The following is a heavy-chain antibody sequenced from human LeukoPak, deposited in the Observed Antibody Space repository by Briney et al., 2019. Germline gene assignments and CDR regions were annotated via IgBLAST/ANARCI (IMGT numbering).Heavy chain of an antibody. V-gene: IGHV3-21*01. Sequence: GGSPRLSCAASGFTFSYYSMNWVRQAPGKGLEWVSSISSSSSYIYYADSVKGRFTISRDNAKNSLYLQMNSLRAEDTAVYYCARGESGELDFDFWGQGTLVTVSS. CDR3: ARGESGELDFDF. CDR2: ISSSSSYI. J-gene: IGHJ4*02. CDR1: GFTFSYYS. D-gene: IGHD1-7*01.